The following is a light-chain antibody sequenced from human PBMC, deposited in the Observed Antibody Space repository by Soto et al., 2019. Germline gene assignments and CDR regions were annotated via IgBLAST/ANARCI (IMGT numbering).Light chain of an antibody. CDR2: AAS. Sequence: DIQMTQSPSSLSASVGDRVTITCRASQTISNYLAWYQQKSGKIPKVLIYAASTLHSGVPSRFSGSGSGTEFTLTITIVQPEDIATYYCQNYNSAPATFGPGTKVEIK. J-gene: IGKJ1*01. CDR1: QTISNY. V-gene: IGKV1-27*01. CDR3: QNYNSAPAT.